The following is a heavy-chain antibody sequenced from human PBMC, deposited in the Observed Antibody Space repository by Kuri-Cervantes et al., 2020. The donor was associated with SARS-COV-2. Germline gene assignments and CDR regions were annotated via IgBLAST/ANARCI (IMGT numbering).Heavy chain of an antibody. CDR3: AKEYPIVVVPAENNWFDP. CDR2: ISSSSSYI. Sequence: GGSLRLSCAASGFTFSSYSMNWVRQAPGKGLEWVSSISSSSSYIYYADSVKGRFTISRDNSKNTLYLQMNSLRAEDTAVYYCAKEYPIVVVPAENNWFDPWGQGTLVTVSS. CDR1: GFTFSSYS. D-gene: IGHD2-2*01. V-gene: IGHV3-21*04. J-gene: IGHJ5*02.